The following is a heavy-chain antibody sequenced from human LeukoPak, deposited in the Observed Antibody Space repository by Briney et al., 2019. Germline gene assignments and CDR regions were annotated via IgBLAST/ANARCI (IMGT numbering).Heavy chain of an antibody. D-gene: IGHD3-3*01. CDR1: GGSISSGGYY. J-gene: IGHJ3*02. CDR3: ARERGGFGVVMKGAFDI. Sequence: SQTLSLTCTVSGGSISSGGYYWSWIRQHPGKGLEWIGYIYYSGSTYYNPSLKSRVTLSVDTSKNQFSLKLSSVTAADTAVYYCARERGGFGVVMKGAFDIWGQGTMVTVSS. CDR2: IYYSGST. V-gene: IGHV4-31*03.